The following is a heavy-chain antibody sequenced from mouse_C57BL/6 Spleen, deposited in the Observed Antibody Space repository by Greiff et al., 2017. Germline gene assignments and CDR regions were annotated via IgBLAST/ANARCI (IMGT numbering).Heavy chain of an antibody. J-gene: IGHJ3*01. D-gene: IGHD1-1*01. CDR1: GYTFTSYW. CDR2: IYPGSGST. CDR3: ARRDYYGKVSFAY. Sequence: QVQLQQPGAELVKPGASVKMSCKASGYTFTSYWITWVKQRPGQGLEWIGDIYPGSGSTNYNEKFKSKATLTVDTSSSTAYMQLSSLTSEDSAVYDCARRDYYGKVSFAYWGQGTLVTVSA. V-gene: IGHV1-55*01.